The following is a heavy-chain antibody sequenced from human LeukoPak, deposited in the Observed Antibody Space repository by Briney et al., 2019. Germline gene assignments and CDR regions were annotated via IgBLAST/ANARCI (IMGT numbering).Heavy chain of an antibody. Sequence: GASVKVSCKASGYTFTSYGISWVRQAPGQGLEWMGGISADNGNTNYAEKFQGRVTMTTDTSTSTAYMELRSLRSDDTAVYYCARAAYYYDSSGYSAYFQHWGQGTLVTVSS. CDR2: ISADNGNT. J-gene: IGHJ1*01. D-gene: IGHD3-22*01. CDR3: ARAAYYYDSSGYSAYFQH. CDR1: GYTFTSYG. V-gene: IGHV1-18*01.